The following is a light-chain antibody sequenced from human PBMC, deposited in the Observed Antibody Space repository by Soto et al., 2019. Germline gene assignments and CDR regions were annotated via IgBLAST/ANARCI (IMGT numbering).Light chain of an antibody. CDR1: QGISNY. CDR2: PTS. Sequence: DIQLTQSPSFLSASVGDRVTITCRASQGISNYLAWYQQEPGKAPKLLMYPTSILQSGVPSRFSGSGSGTEFTLTISSLQPEDSATYYCQQYDKLPRTFGQGTKVEI. CDR3: QQYDKLPRT. V-gene: IGKV1-9*01. J-gene: IGKJ1*01.